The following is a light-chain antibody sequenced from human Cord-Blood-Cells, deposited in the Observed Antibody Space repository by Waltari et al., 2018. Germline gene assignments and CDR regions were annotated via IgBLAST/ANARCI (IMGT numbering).Light chain of an antibody. CDR3: QQSYSTPRT. CDR2: AAS. Sequence: DIKMTQSPSSRSASVVARVTITCRASQSISSYLNWYQQKPGKAPKFLIYAASSLKSGCPSRFSGSGSGTDFTLTISSLQPEDFASYYCQQSYSTPRTFGQGTKVKIK. CDR1: QSISSY. V-gene: IGKV1-39*01. J-gene: IGKJ1*01.